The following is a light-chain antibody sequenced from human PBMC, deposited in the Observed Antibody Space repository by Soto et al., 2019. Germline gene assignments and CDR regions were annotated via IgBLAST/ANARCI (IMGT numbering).Light chain of an antibody. CDR1: ISDVGGYNY. CDR2: DVS. CDR3: GSYTSSSTYV. Sequence: QSVLTLPASVSVSPGQSITISCTGNISDVGGYNYVSWYQQHPGKAPKLMIYDVSNRPSGVSNRFSGSKSGNTASLTISGLQAEDEADYYCGSYTSSSTYVFGTGTKVTVL. V-gene: IGLV2-14*01. J-gene: IGLJ1*01.